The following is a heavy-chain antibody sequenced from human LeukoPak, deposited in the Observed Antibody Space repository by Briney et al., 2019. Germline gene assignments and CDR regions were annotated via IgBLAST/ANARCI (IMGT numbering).Heavy chain of an antibody. CDR1: GFTFSSYS. CDR2: ISSSSSTI. Sequence: GGSLRLSCAASGFTFSSYSMNWVRQAPGKGLEWVSYISSSSSTIYYADSVKGRFTISRDNSKNTLYLQMNSLRAEDTAVYYCAKDHGSWNYFDYWGQGTLVTVSS. V-gene: IGHV3-48*01. D-gene: IGHD2-15*01. J-gene: IGHJ4*02. CDR3: AKDHGSWNYFDY.